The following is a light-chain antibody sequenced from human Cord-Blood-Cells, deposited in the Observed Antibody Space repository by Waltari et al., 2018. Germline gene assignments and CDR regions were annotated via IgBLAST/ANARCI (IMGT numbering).Light chain of an antibody. CDR3: SSYTSSSTVV. Sequence: QSALTQPAPLSGSPGPSITIPCTGTSTAVGGYDYVSWYQQHPGKAPKLMIYDVSNRPSGVSNRFSGSKSGNTASLTISGLQAEDEADYYCSSYTSSSTVVFGGGTKLTVL. CDR1: STAVGGYDY. CDR2: DVS. V-gene: IGLV2-14*01. J-gene: IGLJ2*01.